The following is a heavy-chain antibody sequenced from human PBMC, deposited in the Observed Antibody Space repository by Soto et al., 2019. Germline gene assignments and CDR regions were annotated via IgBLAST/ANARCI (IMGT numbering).Heavy chain of an antibody. Sequence: QVQLVQSGAEVKKPGSSVKVSCKASGGTFSSYAISWVRQAHGQGLEWMGGIIPIFGTANYAQKFQGRVTIAADESTRSEYMELSRLRSEDTAAYYWAGDRGSGWYRGFDPWGQGTLVTVSS. D-gene: IGHD6-19*01. CDR1: GGTFSSYA. CDR3: AGDRGSGWYRGFDP. V-gene: IGHV1-69*01. J-gene: IGHJ5*02. CDR2: IIPIFGTA.